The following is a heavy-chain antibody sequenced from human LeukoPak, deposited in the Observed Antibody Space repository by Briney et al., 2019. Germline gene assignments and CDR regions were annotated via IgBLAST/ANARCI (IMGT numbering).Heavy chain of an antibody. CDR3: AKSSGYYFYYFDY. CDR2: ISWNRGSI. D-gene: IGHD3-22*01. V-gene: IGHV3-9*03. Sequence: GRSLRLSCAASGFTFDDYAMHWVRQAPGKGLEWVSGISWNRGSIGYADSVKGRFTISRDNAKNSLYLQMNSLRAEDMALYYCAKSSGYYFYYFDYWGQGTLVTVSS. CDR1: GFTFDDYA. J-gene: IGHJ4*02.